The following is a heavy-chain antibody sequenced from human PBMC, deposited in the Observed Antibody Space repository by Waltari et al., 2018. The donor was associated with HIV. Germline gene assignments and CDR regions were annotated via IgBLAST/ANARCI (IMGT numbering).Heavy chain of an antibody. CDR1: GGSISSYY. CDR2: IYTSGST. CDR3: ARGTYYYDSSGHDAFDI. V-gene: IGHV4-4*07. J-gene: IGHJ3*02. D-gene: IGHD3-22*01. Sequence: QVQLQESGPGLVKPSETLSLPCTVSGGSISSYYWSWIRQPAGKGLEWIGRIYTSGSTNYNPSLKSRVTMSVDTSKNQFSLKLSSVTAADTAVYYCARGTYYYDSSGHDAFDIWGQGTMVTVSS.